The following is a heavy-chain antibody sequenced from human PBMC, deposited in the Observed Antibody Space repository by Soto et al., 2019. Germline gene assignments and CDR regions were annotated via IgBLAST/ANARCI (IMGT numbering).Heavy chain of an antibody. J-gene: IGHJ6*02. CDR3: AKVHGSSSFHYYGLDV. Sequence: QVQLVESGGGVVQPGRSLRLSCAASGFTFSSYGMHWVRQAPGKGLEWVAVISYDGSNKYYADSVKGRFTISRDNSKNSLYLQLNSLRTEDTAVHFCAKVHGSSSFHYYGLDVWGQGTTVTVSS. V-gene: IGHV3-30*18. CDR2: ISYDGSNK. D-gene: IGHD6-6*01. CDR1: GFTFSSYG.